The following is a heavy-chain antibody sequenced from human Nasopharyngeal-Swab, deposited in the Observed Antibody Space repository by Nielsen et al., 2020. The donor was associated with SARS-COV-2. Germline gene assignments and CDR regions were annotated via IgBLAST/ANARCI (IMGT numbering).Heavy chain of an antibody. Sequence: ASVKVSCKASGYTFSSYGINWVRQAPGQGLEWMGWISTYSADTNFAQKFQDRLSMTTDTSTSTAYMELSSLRSDDTAVYYCARGINYYYFYGMDVWGQGTRVTVSS. CDR1: GYTFSSYG. V-gene: IGHV1-18*01. CDR3: ARGINYYYFYGMDV. J-gene: IGHJ6*02. D-gene: IGHD3-3*02. CDR2: ISTYSADT.